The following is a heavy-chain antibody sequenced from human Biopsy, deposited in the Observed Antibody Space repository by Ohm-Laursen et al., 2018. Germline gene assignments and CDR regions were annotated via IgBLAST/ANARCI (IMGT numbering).Heavy chain of an antibody. Sequence: SVKVSCKASGFSFTGYYIHWVRQAPGQGLEWMGWISPKSGGTNYAQKFQGNITMTKNTSMCTAYMEMSRLRSDDTAVYYCALQSVAQMKNFDYWGQGTLVTVSS. D-gene: IGHD6-19*01. J-gene: IGHJ4*02. V-gene: IGHV1-2*02. CDR1: GFSFTGYY. CDR3: ALQSVAQMKNFDY. CDR2: ISPKSGGT.